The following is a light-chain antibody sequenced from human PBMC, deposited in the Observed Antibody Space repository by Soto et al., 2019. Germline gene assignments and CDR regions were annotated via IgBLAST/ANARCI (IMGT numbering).Light chain of an antibody. CDR1: QSVSSNY. CDR3: QQRSSLFT. Sequence: EIVLTQSPGTLSLSPGERATLSCRASQSVSSNYLAWYQQKPGQAPRLLIYDASIRATGIPARFRGSGSGTDFTLTISSLEPEDFAVYYCQQRSSLFTFGPGTKVDIK. CDR2: DAS. J-gene: IGKJ3*01. V-gene: IGKV3D-20*02.